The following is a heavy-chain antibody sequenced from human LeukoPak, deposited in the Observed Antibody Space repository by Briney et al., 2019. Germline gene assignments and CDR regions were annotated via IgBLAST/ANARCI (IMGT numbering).Heavy chain of an antibody. J-gene: IGHJ6*02. CDR2: ISSSGSTI. CDR1: GFTFSSYE. D-gene: IGHD2-15*01. V-gene: IGHV3-48*03. CDR3: AKNPDIVVVVAALGMDV. Sequence: GGSLRLSCAASGFTFSSYEMNWVRQAPGKGLEWVSYISSSGSTIYYADSVKGRFTISRDNAKNSLYLQMNSLRAEDTAVYYCAKNPDIVVVVAALGMDVWGQGTTVTVSS.